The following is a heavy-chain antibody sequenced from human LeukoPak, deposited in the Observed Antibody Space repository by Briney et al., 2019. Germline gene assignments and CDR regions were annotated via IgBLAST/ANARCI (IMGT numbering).Heavy chain of an antibody. CDR2: KNPTTGGT. Sequence: ASVKVSCRASGYTFTGYHMHWVRQAPGQGLEWMGIKNPTTGGTSYAQRFQGRVTLTMDTSTRTVYMELNSLTSEDTAVYYCARAQGSGSSFSARVFDYWGQGTLVTVSS. CDR3: ARAQGSGSSFSARVFDY. V-gene: IGHV1-46*01. D-gene: IGHD6-13*01. J-gene: IGHJ4*02. CDR1: GYTFTGYH.